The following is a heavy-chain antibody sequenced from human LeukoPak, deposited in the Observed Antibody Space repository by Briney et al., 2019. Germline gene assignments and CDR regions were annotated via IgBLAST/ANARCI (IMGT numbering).Heavy chain of an antibody. CDR2: INSDGSST. CDR1: GFTFSSYW. V-gene: IGHV3-74*01. J-gene: IGHJ5*02. Sequence: GGSLRLSCAASGFTFSSYWMHWVRQAPGKGLVWVSRINSDGSSTSYADSVKGRFTISRDNAKNSLYLQMNSLRAEDTAVYYCARSPELVRDCSSTSCKGGVWFDPWGQGTLVTVSS. CDR3: ARSPELVRDCSSTSCKGGVWFDP. D-gene: IGHD2-2*01.